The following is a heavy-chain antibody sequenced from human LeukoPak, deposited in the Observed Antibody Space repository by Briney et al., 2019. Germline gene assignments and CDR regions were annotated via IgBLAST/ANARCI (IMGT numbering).Heavy chain of an antibody. CDR3: ARVGKMVRGVIISLPFDY. Sequence: SETLSLTCAVYGGSFSGYYWSWIRQPPGKGLEGIGEINHSGSTNYNPSLKSRVTISVDTSKNQFSLKLSSVTAADTAVYYCARVGKMVRGVIISLPFDYWGQGTLVTVSS. D-gene: IGHD3-10*01. V-gene: IGHV4-34*01. CDR1: GGSFSGYY. J-gene: IGHJ4*02. CDR2: INHSGST.